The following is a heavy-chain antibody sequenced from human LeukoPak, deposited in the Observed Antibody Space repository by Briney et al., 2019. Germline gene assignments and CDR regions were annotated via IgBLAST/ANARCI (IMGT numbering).Heavy chain of an antibody. D-gene: IGHD5-24*01. J-gene: IGHJ4*02. V-gene: IGHV4-34*01. CDR1: GGSFSGYY. CDR3: AGIRDGYNMVDY. Sequence: SETLSLTCAVYGGSFSGYYWSWIRQPPGKGLEWIGEINHSGSTNYNPSLKSRVTIPVDTSKNQFSLKLSSVTAADTAVYYCAGIRDGYNMVDYWGQGTLVTVSS. CDR2: INHSGST.